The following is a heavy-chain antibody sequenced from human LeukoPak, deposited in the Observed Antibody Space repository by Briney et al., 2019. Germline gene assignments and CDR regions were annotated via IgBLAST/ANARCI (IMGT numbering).Heavy chain of an antibody. CDR3: ARDHNELGGLIVH. CDR1: GGSVSSGSYY. CDR2: VYYPGST. V-gene: IGHV4-61*01. J-gene: IGHJ5*02. Sequence: SETLSLTCTVSGGSVSSGSYYWSWIRQPPGKGLEWVGYVYYPGSTNYNPSLRSRATISLDTSKNQFSLRLSSVTAADTAVNYCARDHNELGGLIVHWGQRTLVTVAS. D-gene: IGHD3-16*01.